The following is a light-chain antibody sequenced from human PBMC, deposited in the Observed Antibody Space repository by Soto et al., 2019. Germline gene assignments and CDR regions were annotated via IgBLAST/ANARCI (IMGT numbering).Light chain of an antibody. Sequence: EVVMTQSACTLSVSVGESATLSCRASQSVDGYLAWYQQKPGQAPRLLIYGASTRATGVTARFRGGGSGTEFTLTISRLQPEDFAVYYCQQYGSSGTFGQGTRLEIK. V-gene: IGKV3-15*01. J-gene: IGKJ5*01. CDR3: QQYGSSGT. CDR1: QSVDGY. CDR2: GAS.